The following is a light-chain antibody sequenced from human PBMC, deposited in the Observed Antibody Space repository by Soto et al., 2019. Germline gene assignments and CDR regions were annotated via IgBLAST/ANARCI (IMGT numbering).Light chain of an antibody. CDR1: QSISNY. V-gene: IGKV1-39*01. CDR3: QQYYSTPYT. CDR2: AAS. Sequence: DIQMTQSPSSLSASVGDRVTITCRASQSISNYLNWYQQQPGKAPKFLIFAASTLQSGVPSRYRGSGSGTDFTLTISRLQAEDFAIYYCQQYYSTPYTFGLGTKLEIK. J-gene: IGKJ2*01.